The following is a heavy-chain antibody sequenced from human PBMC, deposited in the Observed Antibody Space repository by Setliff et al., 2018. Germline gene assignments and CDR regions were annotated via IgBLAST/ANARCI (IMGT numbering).Heavy chain of an antibody. CDR3: ARDGDILTTYYIYYYYMDV. J-gene: IGHJ6*03. D-gene: IGHD3-9*01. V-gene: IGHV1-18*01. Sequence: ASVKVSCKASGYTFTNYGISWVRQAPGQGLEWMGWISASNGNTNSAQKLQGRVTMTTDTSTSTAYMEVSRLRSDDTAVYFCARDGDILTTYYIYYYYMDVWGKGTTVTVSS. CDR1: GYTFTNYG. CDR2: ISASNGNT.